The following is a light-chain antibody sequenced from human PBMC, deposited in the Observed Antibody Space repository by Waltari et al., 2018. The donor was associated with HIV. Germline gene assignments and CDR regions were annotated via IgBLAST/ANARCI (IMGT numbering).Light chain of an antibody. V-gene: IGLV1-47*01. J-gene: IGLJ3*02. CDR1: DSNIGSNY. Sequence: QSVVTPPPSASGTPSCSGSDSNIGSNYVYWYQDLPGTAPKLLIYKNNQRSSGVPDRFSGSKSDTSASLAISGLRSEDEADYYCASWDDNLNSWVFGGGTKLTVL. CDR3: ASWDDNLNSWV. CDR2: KNN.